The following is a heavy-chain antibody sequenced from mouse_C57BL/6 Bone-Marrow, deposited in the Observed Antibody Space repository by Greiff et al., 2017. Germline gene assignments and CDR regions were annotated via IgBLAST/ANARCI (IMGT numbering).Heavy chain of an antibody. V-gene: IGHV1-59*01. CDR3: ARSGDSYYFDD. J-gene: IGHJ2*01. CDR2: IDPSDSYT. CDR1: GYTFTSYW. D-gene: IGHD3-1*01. Sequence: QVHVKQPGAELVRPGTSVKLSCKASGYTFTSYWMHWVKQRPGQGLEWIGVIDPSDSYTNYNQKFKGKATLTVDTSSSTAYMQLSSLTSEDSAVYYCARSGDSYYFDDWGQGTTLTVSS.